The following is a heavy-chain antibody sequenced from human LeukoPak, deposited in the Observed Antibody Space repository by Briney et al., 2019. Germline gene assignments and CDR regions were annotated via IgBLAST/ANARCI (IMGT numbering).Heavy chain of an antibody. D-gene: IGHD2-21*02. CDR2: IYTSGST. V-gene: IGHV4-59*10. CDR1: GGSFSGYY. J-gene: IGHJ4*02. Sequence: SETLSLTCAVYGGSFSGYYWSWIRQPAGKGLEWIGRIYTSGSTNYNPSLKSRVTMSVDTSKNQFSLKLSSVTAADTAVYYCARTYCGGDCYYFDYWGQGTLVTVSS. CDR3: ARTYCGGDCYYFDY.